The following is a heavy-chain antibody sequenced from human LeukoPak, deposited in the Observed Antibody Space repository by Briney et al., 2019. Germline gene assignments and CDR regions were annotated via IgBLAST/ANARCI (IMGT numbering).Heavy chain of an antibody. Sequence: AASVKVSCKVSGYTVTEISIHWVRQSPGKGLEWMGGLDGENDQKVYAQQFQDRVTMSEDTSTDTAYMELSNLQSEDTAVCFCADFYTTSGFFYWGQGTLVTVSS. V-gene: IGHV1-24*01. CDR2: LDGENDQK. CDR3: ADFYTTSGFFY. CDR1: GYTVTEIS. J-gene: IGHJ4*02. D-gene: IGHD3-3*01.